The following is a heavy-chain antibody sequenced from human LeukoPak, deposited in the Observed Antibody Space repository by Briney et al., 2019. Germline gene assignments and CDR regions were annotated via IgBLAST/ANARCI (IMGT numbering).Heavy chain of an antibody. CDR2: ISGSGSST. V-gene: IGHV3-23*01. CDR3: AKDAYGYDRSSYYYY. Sequence: PGGSLRLSCAASGFTFSGYAMSWVRQAPGKGLEWVSGISGSGSSTYYADSVKGRFTISRENSKNTLYLQLNSLRVEDTAMYYCAKDAYGYDRSSYYYYWGQGTLVTVSS. CDR1: GFTFSGYA. D-gene: IGHD3-22*01. J-gene: IGHJ4*02.